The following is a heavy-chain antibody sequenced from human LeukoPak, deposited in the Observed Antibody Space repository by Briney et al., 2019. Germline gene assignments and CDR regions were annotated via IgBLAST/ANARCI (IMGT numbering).Heavy chain of an antibody. D-gene: IGHD2-2*01. V-gene: IGHV4-31*03. CDR2: IYYSGST. CDR3: ARLVVPAAMGGFDY. CDR1: GGSISSGGYY. J-gene: IGHJ4*02. Sequence: KASQTLSLTCTVSGGSISSGGYYWSWIRQHPGKGLEWIGYIYYSGSTNYNPSLKSRVTISVDTSKNQFSLKLSSVTAADTAVYYCARLVVPAAMGGFDYWGQGTLVTVSS.